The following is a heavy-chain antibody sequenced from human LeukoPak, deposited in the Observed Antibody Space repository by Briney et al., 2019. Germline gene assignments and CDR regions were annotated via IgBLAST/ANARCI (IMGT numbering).Heavy chain of an antibody. V-gene: IGHV3-23*01. D-gene: IGHD5-18*01. CDR3: AKVRKTGYSYGYFDY. CDR1: GFTFSSYA. Sequence: GGSLRLSCAASGFTFSSYAMSWVRQAPGKGLEWVSGISGSGGSTYYADSVKGRFTISRDNSKNTLYLQMNSLRAEDTAVYYCAKVRKTGYSYGYFDYWGQGTLVTVSS. J-gene: IGHJ4*02. CDR2: ISGSGGST.